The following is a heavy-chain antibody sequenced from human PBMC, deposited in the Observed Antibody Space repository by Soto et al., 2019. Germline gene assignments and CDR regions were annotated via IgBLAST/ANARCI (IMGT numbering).Heavy chain of an antibody. V-gene: IGHV4-30-4*01. D-gene: IGHD5-18*01. Sequence: SETLSLTCSVSGGSISSGYYYWSWIRQPPGKGLEWIGNIYYSGNTYYNPSLKIRLIISIDTSKNQFSLKLGSVTAADTAVYYCARGGSRWIHTNWFDPWGQGTLVTVSS. CDR3: ARGGSRWIHTNWFDP. CDR1: GGSISSGYYY. CDR2: IYYSGNT. J-gene: IGHJ5*02.